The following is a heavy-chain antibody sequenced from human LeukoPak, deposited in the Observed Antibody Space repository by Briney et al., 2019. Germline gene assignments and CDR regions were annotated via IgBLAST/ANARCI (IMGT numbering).Heavy chain of an antibody. CDR2: IYYSGST. CDR3: ARVTPKISSGWSQYFQH. V-gene: IGHV4-59*12. D-gene: IGHD6-19*01. J-gene: IGHJ1*01. CDR1: GGSISSYY. Sequence: SETLSLTCTVSGGSISSYYWSWIRQPPGKGLEWIGYIYYSGSTNYNPSLKGRVTISVDTSKNQFSLKLSSVTAADTAVYYCARVTPKISSGWSQYFQHWGQGTLVTVSS.